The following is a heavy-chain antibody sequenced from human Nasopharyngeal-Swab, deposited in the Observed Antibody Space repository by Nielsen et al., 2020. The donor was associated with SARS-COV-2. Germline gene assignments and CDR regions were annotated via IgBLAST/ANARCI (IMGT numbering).Heavy chain of an antibody. Sequence: SETLSLTCTVSGGSISSGGYYWSWIRQHPGKGLEWIGEINHSGSTNYNPSLKSRVTISVDTSKNQFSLKLSSVTAADTAVYYCARVPPIAVAGKGVDVWGQGTTVTVSS. J-gene: IGHJ6*02. D-gene: IGHD6-19*01. CDR1: GGSISSGGYY. CDR3: ARVPPIAVAGKGVDV. V-gene: IGHV4-31*03. CDR2: INHSGST.